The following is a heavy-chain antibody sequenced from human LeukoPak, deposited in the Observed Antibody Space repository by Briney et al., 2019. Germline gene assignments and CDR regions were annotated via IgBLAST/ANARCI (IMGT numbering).Heavy chain of an antibody. D-gene: IGHD6-13*01. CDR1: GFTFSSYA. CDR3: ARDTTGYPDY. Sequence: GASLRLSCAACGFTFSSYAMSWVRQAPGKGLEWVPAISGSGGSTYYADSVKGRFTISRDNSKNTLYLQMNSLRAEDTAVYYCARDTTGYPDYWGQGTLVTVSS. V-gene: IGHV3-23*01. J-gene: IGHJ4*02. CDR2: ISGSGGST.